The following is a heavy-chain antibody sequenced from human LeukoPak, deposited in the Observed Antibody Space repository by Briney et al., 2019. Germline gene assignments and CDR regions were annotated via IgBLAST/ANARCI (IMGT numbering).Heavy chain of an antibody. CDR3: AKSPPRYCSGGSCYSG. J-gene: IGHJ4*02. Sequence: GGSLRLSGAASGFTFSSYAMSWVRQAPGKGLEWVSAISGSGGSTYYADSVKGRFTISRDNSKNTLYLQMNSLRAEDTAVYYCAKSPPRYCSGGSCYSGWGQGTLVTVSS. D-gene: IGHD2-15*01. CDR2: ISGSGGST. CDR1: GFTFSSYA. V-gene: IGHV3-23*01.